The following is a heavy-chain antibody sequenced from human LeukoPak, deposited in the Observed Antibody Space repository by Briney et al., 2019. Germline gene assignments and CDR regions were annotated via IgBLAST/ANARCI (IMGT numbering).Heavy chain of an antibody. V-gene: IGHV3-53*01. D-gene: IGHD3-22*01. CDR1: GFTVSSNY. CDR3: ARDSGSPFYDSSGYFDC. CDR2: IYSGGST. J-gene: IGHJ4*02. Sequence: PGGSLRLSCAASGFTVSSNYMSWVRQAPGKGLEWVSVIYSGGSTYYADSVKGRFTISRDNSKNTLYLQMNSLRAEDTAVYYCARDSGSPFYDSSGYFDCWGQGTLVTVSS.